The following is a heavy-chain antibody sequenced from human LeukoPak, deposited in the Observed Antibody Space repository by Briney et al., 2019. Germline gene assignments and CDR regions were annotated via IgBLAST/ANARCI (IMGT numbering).Heavy chain of an antibody. CDR3: ARDGSGWSRDY. CDR2: INFREST. CDR1: GFTLDPYG. D-gene: IGHD6-19*01. V-gene: IGHV3-21*01. J-gene: IGHJ4*02. Sequence: PGGSLRLSCEVSGFTLDPYGMTWVRQAPGKGLECVALINFRESTFYADSVRGRFTASRDTARNLVYLQMNNLRVEDTAVYYCARDGSGWSRDYWGQGTLVTVSS.